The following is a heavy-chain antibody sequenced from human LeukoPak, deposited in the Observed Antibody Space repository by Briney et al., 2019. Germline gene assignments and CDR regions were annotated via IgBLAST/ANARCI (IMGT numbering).Heavy chain of an antibody. CDR3: ARDSGEGKEQQLVPKH. J-gene: IGHJ1*01. V-gene: IGHV1-69*06. CDR2: IIPIFGTA. Sequence: SVKVSCKASGGTFSSYAISWVRQAPGQGLEWMGGIIPIFGTANYAQKFQGRVTITADKSTSTAYMELSSLRSEDTAVYYCARDSGEGKEQQLVPKHWGQGTLVTVSS. CDR1: GGTFSSYA. D-gene: IGHD6-13*01.